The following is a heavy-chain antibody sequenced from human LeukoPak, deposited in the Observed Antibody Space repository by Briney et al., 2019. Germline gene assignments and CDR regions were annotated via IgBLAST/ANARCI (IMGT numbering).Heavy chain of an antibody. D-gene: IGHD5-18*01. CDR3: ARDVRPTDTAMVRVHPGHENFDY. CDR1: GGSISSSSYY. J-gene: IGHJ4*02. CDR2: IYYSGST. V-gene: IGHV4-39*07. Sequence: SGTLSLTCTVSGGSISSSSYYWGWIRQPPGKGLEWIGSIYYSGSTYYNPSLKSRVTISVDTSKNQFSLKLSSVTAADTAVYYCARDVRPTDTAMVRVHPGHENFDYWGQGTLVTVSS.